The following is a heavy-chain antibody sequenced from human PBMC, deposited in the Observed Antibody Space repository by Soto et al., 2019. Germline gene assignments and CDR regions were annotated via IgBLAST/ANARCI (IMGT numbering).Heavy chain of an antibody. V-gene: IGHV3-7*03. CDR1: VFTFSSYW. D-gene: IGHD6-6*01. J-gene: IGHJ5*02. CDR2: IDQDGSAK. CDR3: ARGHSGSTNWFEP. Sequence: GGSLRLSCAASVFTFSSYWMNCVRHSPGKWLEWVASIDQDGSAKYYVDSVKGRFTISKDNAKNSVYLQMNSLRAEDTAVYYCARGHSGSTNWFEPWGQGTLVSVSS.